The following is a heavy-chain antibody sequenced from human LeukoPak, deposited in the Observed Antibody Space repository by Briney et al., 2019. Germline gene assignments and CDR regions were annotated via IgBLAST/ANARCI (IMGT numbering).Heavy chain of an antibody. Sequence: GGSPRLSCAASGFTFSTYPLNWVRQAPGKGLEWISHIRDSGVTDYADSVKGRFTISRDNAKNSLYLRLSSLRAEDTAVYYCARDHDFAFDNWGQGTLVTVSS. D-gene: IGHD2-21*02. CDR2: IRDSGVT. V-gene: IGHV3-48*01. CDR3: ARDHDFAFDN. J-gene: IGHJ4*02. CDR1: GFTFSTYP.